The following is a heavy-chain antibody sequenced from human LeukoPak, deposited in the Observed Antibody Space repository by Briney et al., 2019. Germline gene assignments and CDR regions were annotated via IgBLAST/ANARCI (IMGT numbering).Heavy chain of an antibody. J-gene: IGHJ5*02. D-gene: IGHD2-21*02. CDR1: GGSISSSSYY. V-gene: IGHV4-39*07. Sequence: PSETLSLTCTVSGGSISSSSYYWAWIRQPPGKGLEWIGSVFYKGTTHYNPSLKSRFTISPDTSKNHISLKVHSVTAADTAVYFCARDRRDSLDPWGQGTLVIVSS. CDR2: VFYKGTT. CDR3: ARDRRDSLDP.